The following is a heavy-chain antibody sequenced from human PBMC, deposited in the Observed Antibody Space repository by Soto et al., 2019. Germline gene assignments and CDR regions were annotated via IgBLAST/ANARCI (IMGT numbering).Heavy chain of an antibody. Sequence: SGGDLRQPGGSLRLSCAASGFTFTNYAMTWVRQTPGKGLEWVSGISASGGLKYYADSVRGRFTVSRDNSKNILYLQMDNLRDEDTALYYCAREVGAPSGWLDPWGQGTQVTVSS. CDR2: ISASGGLK. V-gene: IGHV3-23*01. D-gene: IGHD1-26*01. CDR3: AREVGAPSGWLDP. J-gene: IGHJ5*02. CDR1: GFTFTNYA.